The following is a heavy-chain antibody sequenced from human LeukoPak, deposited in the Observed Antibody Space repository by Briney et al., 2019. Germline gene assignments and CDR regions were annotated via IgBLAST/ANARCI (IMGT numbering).Heavy chain of an antibody. CDR3: ARASILNWFDP. CDR2: ISAYNGST. D-gene: IGHD3-9*01. CDR1: GYTFTSYG. J-gene: IGHJ5*02. V-gene: IGHV1-18*01. Sequence: ASVKVSCTASGYTFTSYGISWVRQAPGQGLEWMGWISAYNGSTNYAQKLQGRVTMTTDTSTSTAYMELRSLRSDDTAVYYCARASILNWFDPWGQGTLVTVSS.